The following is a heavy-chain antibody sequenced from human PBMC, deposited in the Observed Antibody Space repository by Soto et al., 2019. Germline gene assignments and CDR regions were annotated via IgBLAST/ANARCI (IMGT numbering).Heavy chain of an antibody. J-gene: IGHJ5*02. CDR1: GDSVSSGDYY. CDR2: AYFSGST. Sequence: SDTLSLTCSVSGDSVSSGDYYWSWIRQPPGKGLEWIDHAYFSGSTNYIPSLKSRLTMSVDTAKNQFSLKLNSVTAADTAVYYCARIPVDTYMIYWSDPWGQGTQVTVSS. D-gene: IGHD3-16*01. V-gene: IGHV4-61*08. CDR3: ARIPVDTYMIYWSDP.